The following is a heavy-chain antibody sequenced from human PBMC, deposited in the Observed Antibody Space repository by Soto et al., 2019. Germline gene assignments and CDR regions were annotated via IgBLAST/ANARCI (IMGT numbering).Heavy chain of an antibody. CDR3: ARDGAVAGSKDSYYYYGMDV. Sequence: EVQLVESGGGLVKPGGSLRLSCAASGFTFSSYSMNWVRQAPGKGLEWVSSISSSSSYIYYADSVKGRFTISRDNAKKSLYLQMNSLRAEDTAVYYCARDGAVAGSKDSYYYYGMDVWGQGTTVTVSS. V-gene: IGHV3-21*01. CDR2: ISSSSSYI. D-gene: IGHD6-19*01. CDR1: GFTFSSYS. J-gene: IGHJ6*02.